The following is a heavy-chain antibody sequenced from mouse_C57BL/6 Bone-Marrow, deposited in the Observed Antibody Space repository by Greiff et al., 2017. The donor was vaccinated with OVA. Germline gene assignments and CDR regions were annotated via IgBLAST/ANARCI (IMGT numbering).Heavy chain of an antibody. CDR3: TPTVVDY. D-gene: IGHD1-1*01. Sequence: VQLVESGAELVRPGASVTLSCKASGYTFTDYEMHWVKQTPVHGLEWIGAIDPETGGTAYNQKFKGKAILTADKSSSTAYMELRSLTSEDSAVYYCTPTVVDYWGQGTTLTVSS. J-gene: IGHJ2*01. CDR1: GYTFTDYE. CDR2: IDPETGGT. V-gene: IGHV1-15*01.